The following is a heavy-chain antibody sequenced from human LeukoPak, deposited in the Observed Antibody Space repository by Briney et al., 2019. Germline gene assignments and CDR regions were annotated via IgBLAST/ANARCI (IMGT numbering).Heavy chain of an antibody. V-gene: IGHV3-23*01. CDR1: GFTFSDYG. CDR3: AKDAGLAGSIFDY. D-gene: IGHD6-19*01. CDR2: ISSTGGTT. Sequence: PGGTLRLSCAASGFTFSDYGMSWVRQAPGKGLEWISSISSTGGTTYYADSVKGRFTISRDNSKNTLFLQMNSLRAEDTAVYYCAKDAGLAGSIFDYWGQGTLVTVSS. J-gene: IGHJ4*02.